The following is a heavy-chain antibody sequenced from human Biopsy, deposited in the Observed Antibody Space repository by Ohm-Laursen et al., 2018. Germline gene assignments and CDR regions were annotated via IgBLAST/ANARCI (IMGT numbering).Heavy chain of an antibody. D-gene: IGHD6-6*01. CDR2: ISENSSHI. V-gene: IGHV3-21*01. CDR3: ARDSSRRAREGGMDV. Sequence: SLTLSCAASGFSVSSYDMNWVRQAPGTGLEWISFISENSSHIYDADSVRGRFTVARDIAKNSLYLQLNSLRVEDTAVYYCARDSSRRAREGGMDVWGQGTTVTVSS. CDR1: GFSVSSYD. J-gene: IGHJ6*02.